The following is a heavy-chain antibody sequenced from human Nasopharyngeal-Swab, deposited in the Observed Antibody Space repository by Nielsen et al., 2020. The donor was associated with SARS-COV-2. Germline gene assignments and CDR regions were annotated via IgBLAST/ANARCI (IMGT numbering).Heavy chain of an antibody. V-gene: IGHV1-2*06. CDR2: INPNSGGT. Sequence: ASVTVSCKASGYTFTGYYMHWVRQAPGQGLEWMGRINPNSGGTNYAQKFQGRVTMTRDTSISTAYMELSRLRSDDTAVYYCARVQSVVVAGTDYYYYGMDVWGQGTTVTVSS. D-gene: IGHD2-15*01. CDR3: ARVQSVVVAGTDYYYYGMDV. CDR1: GYTFTGYY. J-gene: IGHJ6*02.